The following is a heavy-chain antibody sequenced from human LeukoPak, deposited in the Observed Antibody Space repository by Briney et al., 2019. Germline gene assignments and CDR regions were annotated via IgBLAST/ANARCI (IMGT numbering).Heavy chain of an antibody. Sequence: SETLSLTCTVSGGSISSYYWSWIRQPPGKGLEWIGYIYYSGSTNYNPSLKSRVTISVDTSKNQFSLKLSSVTAADTAVYYCARDIDYYDSSGFLLWGQGTLVTVSS. J-gene: IGHJ4*02. CDR2: IYYSGST. CDR3: ARDIDYYDSSGFLL. CDR1: GGSISSYY. V-gene: IGHV4-59*01. D-gene: IGHD3-22*01.